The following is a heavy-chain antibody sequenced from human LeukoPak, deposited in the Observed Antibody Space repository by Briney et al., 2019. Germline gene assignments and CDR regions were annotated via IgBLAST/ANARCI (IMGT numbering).Heavy chain of an antibody. V-gene: IGHV4-38-2*02. CDR3: ARADYSSSWSHYYYMDV. D-gene: IGHD6-13*01. CDR2: IYHSGST. Sequence: SETLSLTCTVSGYSISSGYYWGWIRQPPGKGLEWIGSIYHSGSTYYNPSLKSRVTISVDTSKNQFSLKLSSVTAADTAVYYCARADYSSSWSHYYYMDVWGKGTTVTVSS. CDR1: GYSISSGYY. J-gene: IGHJ6*03.